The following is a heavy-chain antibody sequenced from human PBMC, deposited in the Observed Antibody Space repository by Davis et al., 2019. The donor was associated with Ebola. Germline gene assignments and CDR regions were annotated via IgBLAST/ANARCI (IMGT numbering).Heavy chain of an antibody. CDR2: ISPYHGKT. Sequence: AASVKVSCKASGYTFTSYGISWVRQAPGQGLEWMGWISPYHGKTNYAQKLQGRVTMTTDTSTSTAYMELSSLRSDDTAVYYCARGRTMIVVGDFDYWGQGTLVTVSS. J-gene: IGHJ4*02. CDR1: GYTFTSYG. V-gene: IGHV1-18*01. D-gene: IGHD3-22*01. CDR3: ARGRTMIVVGDFDY.